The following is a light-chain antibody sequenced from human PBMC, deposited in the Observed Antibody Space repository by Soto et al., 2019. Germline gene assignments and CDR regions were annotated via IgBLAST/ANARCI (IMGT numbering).Light chain of an antibody. CDR2: DAA. Sequence: AIQLTQSPSSLSASVGDRVTITCRASQGISSALAWYQQKPGKAPKLLIYDAASLESGVPSRFSGSGSGTDFTLPISSLQPEDFATYYCHQFNSYPITFGQGTRLEIK. V-gene: IGKV1-13*02. CDR1: QGISSA. CDR3: HQFNSYPIT. J-gene: IGKJ5*01.